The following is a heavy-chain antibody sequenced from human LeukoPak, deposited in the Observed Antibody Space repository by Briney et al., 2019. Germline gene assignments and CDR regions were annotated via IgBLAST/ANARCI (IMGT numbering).Heavy chain of an antibody. CDR3: ARDPGTMVRGPFDY. J-gene: IGHJ4*02. V-gene: IGHV3-30*04. Sequence: GGSLRLSCAASGFTFSSYAMHWVRQAPGKGLEWVAVISYGGSNKYYADSVKGRFTISRDNAKNSLYLQMNSLRAEDTAVYYCARDPGTMVRGPFDYWGQETLVTVSS. CDR1: GFTFSSYA. D-gene: IGHD3-10*01. CDR2: ISYGGSNK.